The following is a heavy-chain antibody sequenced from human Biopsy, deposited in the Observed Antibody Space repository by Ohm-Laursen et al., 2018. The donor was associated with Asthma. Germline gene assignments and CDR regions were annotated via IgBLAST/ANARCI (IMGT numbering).Heavy chain of an antibody. CDR3: ARCRVGYSSGWSLLLKKVYYSGMDV. V-gene: IGHV1-69*13. CDR1: GGTFSNFA. CDR2: IMTVFGTT. Sequence: SVKVSCKAPGGTFSNFAISWVRQAPGQGLEWLGGIMTVFGTTNYAQKFQGRVTITADESTSTAYMEVTSLRSEDTAIYYCARCRVGYSSGWSLLLKKVYYSGMDVWGQGTAVTVSS. D-gene: IGHD6-19*01. J-gene: IGHJ6*02.